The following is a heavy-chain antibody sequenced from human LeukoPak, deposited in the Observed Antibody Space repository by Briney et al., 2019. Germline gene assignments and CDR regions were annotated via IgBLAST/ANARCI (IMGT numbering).Heavy chain of an antibody. V-gene: IGHV3-48*01. J-gene: IGHJ4*02. D-gene: IGHD2-21*01. Sequence: HSGGSLRLSCAASGFTFSSYSMNWVRQAPGKGLEWVSYISSSSSTIYYADSVKGRFTISRDNAKNSLYLQMNSLRAEDTAVYYCARVRDKALFDYWGQGTLVTVSS. CDR1: GFTFSSYS. CDR3: ARVRDKALFDY. CDR2: ISSSSSTI.